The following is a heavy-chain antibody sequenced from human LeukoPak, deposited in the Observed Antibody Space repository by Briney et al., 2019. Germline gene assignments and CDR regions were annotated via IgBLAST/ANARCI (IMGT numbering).Heavy chain of an antibody. V-gene: IGHV3-73*01. Sequence: GGSLRLSCAASGFTFSGSAMHWVRQASGKGLEWVGRIRRKGNDYATAYAASVKGRFTISRDDSKNTAYLQMDSLKTEDTAVYFCTRLGGSPPYFDYWGQGALVTVSS. CDR1: GFTFSGSA. D-gene: IGHD3-16*01. CDR2: IRRKGNDYAT. CDR3: TRLGGSPPYFDY. J-gene: IGHJ4*02.